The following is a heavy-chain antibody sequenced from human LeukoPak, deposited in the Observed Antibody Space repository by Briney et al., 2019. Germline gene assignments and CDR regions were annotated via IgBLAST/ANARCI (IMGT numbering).Heavy chain of an antibody. CDR1: GYTFTSYG. D-gene: IGHD2-15*01. V-gene: IGHV1-18*01. CDR3: ARARYCSGGSCYSRHYYYYMDV. CDR2: ISAYNGNT. J-gene: IGHJ6*03. Sequence: ASVKVSCKASGYTFTSYGISWVRQAPGQGLEWMGWISAYNGNTNYAQKLQGRVTMTTDTSTSTAYMELGSLRSDDTAVYYCARARYCSGGSCYSRHYYYYMDVWGKGTTVTVPS.